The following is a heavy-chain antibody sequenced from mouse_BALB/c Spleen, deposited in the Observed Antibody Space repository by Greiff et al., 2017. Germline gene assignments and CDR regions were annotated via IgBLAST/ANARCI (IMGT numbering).Heavy chain of an antibody. CDR2: IYPGNVNT. J-gene: IGHJ4*01. Sequence: QVQLQQSGPELVKPGASVRISCKASGYTFTSYYIHWVKQRPGQGLEWIGWIYPGNVNTKYNEKFKGKATLTADKSSSTAYMQLSSLTSEDSAVYFCARAKTDAMDYWGQGTSVTVSS. CDR1: GYTFTSYY. V-gene: IGHV1S56*01. CDR3: ARAKTDAMDY.